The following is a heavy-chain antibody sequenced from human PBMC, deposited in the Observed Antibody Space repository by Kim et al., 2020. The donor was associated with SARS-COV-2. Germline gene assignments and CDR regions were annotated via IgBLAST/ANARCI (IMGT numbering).Heavy chain of an antibody. J-gene: IGHJ3*02. Sequence: ASVKVSCKASGYTFTGYYMHWVRQAPGQGLEWMGWINPNSGGTNYAQKFQGRVTMTRDTSISTAYMELSRLRSDDTAVYYCARDWGVLGDAFDIWGQGTMVTVSS. CDR1: GYTFTGYY. CDR3: ARDWGVLGDAFDI. D-gene: IGHD2-8*02. CDR2: INPNSGGT. V-gene: IGHV1-2*02.